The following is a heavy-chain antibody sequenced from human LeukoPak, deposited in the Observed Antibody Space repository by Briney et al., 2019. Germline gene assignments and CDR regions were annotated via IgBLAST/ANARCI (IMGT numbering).Heavy chain of an antibody. Sequence: PGGSLRLSCAASGFTFSSYGMHWVRQAPGKGLEWVAFIRYDGSNKYYADSVKGRFTISRDNSKDTLYLQMSSLRAEDTAVYYCAKALEGDFDYWGQGTLVTVSS. CDR1: GFTFSSYG. CDR3: AKALEGDFDY. D-gene: IGHD1-1*01. V-gene: IGHV3-30*02. CDR2: IRYDGSNK. J-gene: IGHJ4*02.